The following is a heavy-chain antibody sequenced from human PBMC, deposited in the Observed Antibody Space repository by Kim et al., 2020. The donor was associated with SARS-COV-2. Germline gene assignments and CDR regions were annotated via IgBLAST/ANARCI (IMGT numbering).Heavy chain of an antibody. CDR1: GGSISSSNW. CDR2: IYHSGST. D-gene: IGHD6-13*01. CDR3: AREPSTPIAAAGFDY. Sequence: SETLSLTCAVSGGSISSSNWWSWVRQPPGKGLEWIGEIYHSGSTNYNPSLKSRVTISVDKSKNQFSLKLSSVTAADTAVYYCAREPSTPIAAAGFDYWGQGTLVTVSS. V-gene: IGHV4-4*02. J-gene: IGHJ4*02.